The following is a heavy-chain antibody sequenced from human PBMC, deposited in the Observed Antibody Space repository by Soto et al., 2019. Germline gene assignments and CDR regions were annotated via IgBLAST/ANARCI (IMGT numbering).Heavy chain of an antibody. V-gene: IGHV4-39*01. CDR3: ARHEAGWYFAS. J-gene: IGHJ4*02. CDR1: RGSISSGTNY. CDR2: IYYSEST. D-gene: IGHD6-25*01. Sequence: SETLSLTCTVSRGSISSGTNYWAWIRQPPGKGLEWIANIYYSESTFYNPSLKSRVTISLDTSKNQFSLKLRSVTAADTAVYYCARHEAGWYFASWGQGTLVTVSS.